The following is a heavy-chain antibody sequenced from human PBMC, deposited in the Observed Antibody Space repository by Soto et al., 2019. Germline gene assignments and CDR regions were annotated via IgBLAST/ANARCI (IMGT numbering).Heavy chain of an antibody. Sequence: QVQLVQSGAEVRKPGASVKVSCKASGYTFSTSGMSWLRQAPGQGLEWMGWISTYNGDTNDAPKFQDRVTMTSDTSPSTVYMELRSLRSDDTAVYYCARAGAAQYYDYGMDVWGQGTRVTVSS. CDR3: ARAGAAQYYDYGMDV. CDR2: ISTYNGDT. D-gene: IGHD2-15*01. V-gene: IGHV1-18*01. CDR1: GYTFSTSG. J-gene: IGHJ6*02.